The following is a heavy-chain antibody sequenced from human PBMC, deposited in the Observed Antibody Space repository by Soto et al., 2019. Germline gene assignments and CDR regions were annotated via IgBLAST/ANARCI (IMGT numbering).Heavy chain of an antibody. CDR3: ARGTCSSTSCLGAFDI. V-gene: IGHV1-3*01. CDR1: GYTFTSYA. CDR2: INAGNGNT. D-gene: IGHD2-2*01. J-gene: IGHJ3*02. Sequence: QVQLVQSGAEVKKPGASVKVSCKASGYTFTSYAMHWVRQAPGQRLEWMGWINAGNGNTKYSQKFQGRVTITRDTSASTAYMELSSLRSEDTAVYYCARGTCSSTSCLGAFDIWGQGTMVTVSS.